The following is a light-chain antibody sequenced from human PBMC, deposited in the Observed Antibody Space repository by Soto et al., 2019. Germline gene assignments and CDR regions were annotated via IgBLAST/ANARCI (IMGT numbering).Light chain of an antibody. CDR2: DVS. J-gene: IGLJ1*01. CDR3: SSYTSSSSYV. V-gene: IGLV2-14*01. CDR1: SSDVGGYNY. Sequence: QSVLTQPASVSGSPGQSITISCTGTSSDVGGYNYVSWYQQHPGKAPKLMIYDVSNRPSGVSNRFSGSKSGNMASLTISGLQAEDEADYYCSSYTSSSSYVFGTGTKLTV.